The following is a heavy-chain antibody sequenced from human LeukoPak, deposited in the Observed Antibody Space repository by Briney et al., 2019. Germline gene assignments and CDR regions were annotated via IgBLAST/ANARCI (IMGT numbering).Heavy chain of an antibody. CDR1: GGSITSGSYY. Sequence: SSETLSLTCTISGGSITSGSYYWGWIRQPPGKGLEWIGSIYHSGSTYYNPSLKSRVTISVDTSKNQFSLKLSSVTAADTAVYYCARGSSYYAQPLDYWGQGTLVTVSS. V-gene: IGHV4-39*07. J-gene: IGHJ4*02. D-gene: IGHD2-2*01. CDR3: ARGSSYYAQPLDY. CDR2: IYHSGST.